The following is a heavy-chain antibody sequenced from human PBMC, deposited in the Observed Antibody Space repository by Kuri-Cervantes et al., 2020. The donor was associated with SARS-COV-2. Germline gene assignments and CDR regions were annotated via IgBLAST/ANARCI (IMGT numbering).Heavy chain of an antibody. CDR1: GFSLSTSGMC. CDR3: AHRGYYDSSGSLDY. Sequence: SGPTLVKPTQTLTLTCTFSGFSLSTSGMCVSWIRQPPGKALEWLALIDWDDDKYYSTSLKTRLTISKDTSKNQVVLTMTNMNPVDTATYYCAHRGYYDSSGSLDYWGQGTLVTVSS. CDR2: IDWDDDK. D-gene: IGHD3-22*01. V-gene: IGHV2-70*12. J-gene: IGHJ4*02.